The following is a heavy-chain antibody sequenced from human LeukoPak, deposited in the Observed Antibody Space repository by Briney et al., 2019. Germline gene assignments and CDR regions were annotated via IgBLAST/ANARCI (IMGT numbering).Heavy chain of an antibody. J-gene: IGHJ5*02. V-gene: IGHV4-34*01. CDR1: GGSFSGYY. D-gene: IGHD3-22*01. CDR3: ARADSSGFENWFDP. CDR2: INHSGST. Sequence: SETLSLTCAVYGGSFSGYYWSWIRQPPGKGLEWIGEINHSGSTNYNPSLKSRVTISVDRSKNQFSLKLSSVTAADTAVYYCARADSSGFENWFDPWGQGTLVTVSS.